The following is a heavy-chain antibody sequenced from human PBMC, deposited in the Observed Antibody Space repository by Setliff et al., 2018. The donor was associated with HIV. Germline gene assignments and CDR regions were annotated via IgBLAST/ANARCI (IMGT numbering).Heavy chain of an antibody. Sequence: SETLSLTCSVSGGSITSYHWSWIRQSPGKGLEWIGYIYKSGTTNYKSSLKSRVTISGDPSKNQFSLKVTSVTAADTAVYYCGRLSETAMASFDSWGQGTLVTVSS. CDR3: GRLSETAMASFDS. D-gene: IGHD5-18*01. V-gene: IGHV4-4*08. J-gene: IGHJ4*02. CDR2: IYKSGTT. CDR1: GGSITSYH.